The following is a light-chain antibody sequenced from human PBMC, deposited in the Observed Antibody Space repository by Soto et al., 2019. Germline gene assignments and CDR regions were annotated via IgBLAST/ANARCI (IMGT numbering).Light chain of an antibody. V-gene: IGKV1D-16*01. Sequence: DNQLTQSPSSISASVGDRVTITCRASQSVNSWLAWFQQKPGMAPKLVIYEVSSLQSGVPSRFSGSGSGTEFTLTISSLQPEDVAVYYCQQYNDWWTFGQGTKVDIK. CDR3: QQYNDWWT. J-gene: IGKJ1*01. CDR2: EVS. CDR1: QSVNSW.